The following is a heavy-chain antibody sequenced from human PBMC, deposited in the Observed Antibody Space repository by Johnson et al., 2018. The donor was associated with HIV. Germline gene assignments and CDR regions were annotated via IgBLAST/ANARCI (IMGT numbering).Heavy chain of an antibody. Sequence: VQVLESGGGLVQPGGSLRLSCAASAFTFSDYYMSWIRQAPGKGLECISYISSSGSTIYYADSVKGRFTISRDNSKNTLYLQMNSLRAYDTAVYYCAKDVHGAFDIWGQGTMVTVSS. D-gene: IGHD6-6*01. CDR1: AFTFSDYY. CDR3: AKDVHGAFDI. J-gene: IGHJ3*02. V-gene: IGHV3-11*04. CDR2: ISSSGSTI.